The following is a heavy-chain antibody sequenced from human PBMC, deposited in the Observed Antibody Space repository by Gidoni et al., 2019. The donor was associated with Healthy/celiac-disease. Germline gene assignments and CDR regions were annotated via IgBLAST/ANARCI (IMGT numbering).Heavy chain of an antibody. V-gene: IGHV4-59*08. Sequence: QVQLQESGPGLVKPSETLSLTCTVSGGSISSYYWSWIRQPPGKGLEWIGYIYYSGSTNYNPSLKSRVTISVDTSKNQFSLKLSSVTAADTAVYYCARARMTTVTIYAFDIWGQGTMVTVSS. CDR2: IYYSGST. J-gene: IGHJ3*02. D-gene: IGHD4-17*01. CDR1: GGSISSYY. CDR3: ARARMTTVTIYAFDI.